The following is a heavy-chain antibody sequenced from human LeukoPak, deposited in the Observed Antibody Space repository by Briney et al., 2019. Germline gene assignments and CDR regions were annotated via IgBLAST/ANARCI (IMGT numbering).Heavy chain of an antibody. D-gene: IGHD6-19*01. CDR3: SRVQYTSGGSGWFGMDV. J-gene: IGHJ6*02. V-gene: IGHV4-59*12. CDR1: GGSLSTYY. Sequence: SETLSLTCSVSGGSLSTYYWTWTRQPPGKGLEWIGFIHQSGSTEYNPSLKSRVTMSLDTSRNQFSLKMSTVTAADTAVYYCSRVQYTSGGSGWFGMDVWGQGTTVTVSS. CDR2: IHQSGST.